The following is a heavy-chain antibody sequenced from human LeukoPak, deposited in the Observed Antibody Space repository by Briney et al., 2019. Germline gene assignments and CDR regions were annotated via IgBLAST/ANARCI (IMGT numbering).Heavy chain of an antibody. D-gene: IGHD3-22*01. V-gene: IGHV3-23*01. CDR3: AKDLADYYDSSGYSAFDY. CDR1: GFTFSSYA. CDR2: ISGSGGST. J-gene: IGHJ4*02. Sequence: GGSLRLSCAASGFTFSSYAMSWVRQAPGKGLEWVSAISGSGGSTYYADSVKGRFTISRDNSKNTLYLQMSSLRAEDTAVYYCAKDLADYYDSSGYSAFDYWGQGTLVTVSS.